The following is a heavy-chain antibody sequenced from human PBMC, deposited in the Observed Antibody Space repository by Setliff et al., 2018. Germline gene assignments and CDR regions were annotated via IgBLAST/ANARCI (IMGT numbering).Heavy chain of an antibody. J-gene: IGHJ4*02. CDR1: GGSFSGYY. CDR2: INHSGST. V-gene: IGHV4-34*01. D-gene: IGHD1-1*01. CDR3: ARNERPWRYYFDY. Sequence: SETLSLTCAVYGGSFSGYYWSWIRQPPGKGLEWIGEINHSGSTNYNPSLKSRVTISVDTSKNQFSLKLSSVTAADTAVYYCARNERPWRYYFDYWGQGTLVTVSS.